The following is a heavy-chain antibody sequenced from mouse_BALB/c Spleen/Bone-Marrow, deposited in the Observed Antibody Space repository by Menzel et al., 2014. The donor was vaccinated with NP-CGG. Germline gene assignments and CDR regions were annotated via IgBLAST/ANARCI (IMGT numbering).Heavy chain of an antibody. D-gene: IGHD2-3*01. CDR3: ARLGYYGYFVD. CDR1: GFDFRRYW. J-gene: IGHJ2*01. CDR2: INPESSTI. Sequence: VQXGGSLKXSXAASGFDFRRYWMSWVRQVPGKGLEWIGEINPESSTINYTPSLKDKFIISRDNAKNTLYLQMSKVRSEDTALYYCARLGYYGYFVDWGQGTTLTVSS. V-gene: IGHV4-1*02.